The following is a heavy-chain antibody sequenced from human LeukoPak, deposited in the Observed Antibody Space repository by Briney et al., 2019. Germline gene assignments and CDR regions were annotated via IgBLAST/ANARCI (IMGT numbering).Heavy chain of an antibody. V-gene: IGHV3-33*01. CDR2: IWYDGSKK. Sequence: GGSRTLSCAASGFTFSTYGMHWVRHAPGKVLEWLAAIWYDGSKKQYADSGKGRFTISRDNSKNTLYLQMNSLRADDTAIYYCARSMPLSGYSGYDADYWGQGTLVTVST. D-gene: IGHD5-12*01. CDR1: GFTFSTYG. J-gene: IGHJ4*02. CDR3: ARSMPLSGYSGYDADY.